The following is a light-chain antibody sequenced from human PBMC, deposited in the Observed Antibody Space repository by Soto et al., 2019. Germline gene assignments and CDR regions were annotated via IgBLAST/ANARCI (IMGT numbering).Light chain of an antibody. CDR2: GAS. CDR3: QQYGTSPIT. Sequence: EIVLTQSPGTLSLSPGERATLSCRASQSVSSSYLAWYQQKPGQAPRLLLYGASSRAIGIPGRFSGSASGTDFTLTISRLEPEDFAVYFCQQYGTSPITFGQGTRLEIK. CDR1: QSVSSSY. V-gene: IGKV3-20*01. J-gene: IGKJ5*01.